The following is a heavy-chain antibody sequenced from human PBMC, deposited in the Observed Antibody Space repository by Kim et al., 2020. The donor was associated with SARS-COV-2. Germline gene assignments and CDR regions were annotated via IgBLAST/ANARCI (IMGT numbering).Heavy chain of an antibody. CDR3: ARGGDIVVVVAATFHYYG. J-gene: IGHJ6*01. CDR2: ISYDGSNK. CDR1: RFTFSSYA. Sequence: GGSLRLSCAASRFTFSSYAMHWVRQAPGKGLEWVAVISYDGSNKYYADSVKGRFTISRDNSKNTLYLQMNSLRAEDTAVYYCARGGDIVVVVAATFHYYG. D-gene: IGHD2-15*01. V-gene: IGHV3-30*04.